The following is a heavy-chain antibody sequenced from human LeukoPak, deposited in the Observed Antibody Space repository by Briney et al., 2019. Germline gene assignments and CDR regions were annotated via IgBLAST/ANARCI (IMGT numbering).Heavy chain of an antibody. CDR1: GGTFSSYA. J-gene: IGHJ4*02. CDR3: ARDRRDILTGYYGLDPRGPDC. V-gene: IGHV1-69*01. Sequence: SVKVSCKASGGTFSSYAISWVRQAPGQGLEWMGGIIPIFGTANYAQKFQGRVTITADESTSTAYMELSSLRSEDTAVYYCARDRRDILTGYYGLDPRGPDCWGQGTLVTVSS. CDR2: IIPIFGTA. D-gene: IGHD3-9*01.